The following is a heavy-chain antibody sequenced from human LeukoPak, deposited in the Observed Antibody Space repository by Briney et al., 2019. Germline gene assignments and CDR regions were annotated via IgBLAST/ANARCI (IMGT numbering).Heavy chain of an antibody. CDR3: ATAIIFPMTVVFKDYYYYMDV. CDR2: IKSKTDGGTT. Sequence: GSLRLPCAASGFTFSNAWMSWVRQAPGKGLEWVGYIKSKTDGGTTDYAAPVKGRFTISRDDSRNTLYLQMNSLKTEDTAVYYCATAIIFPMTVVFKDYYYYMDVWGKGTTVTVSS. J-gene: IGHJ6*03. CDR1: GFTFSNAW. V-gene: IGHV3-15*01. D-gene: IGHD3-22*01.